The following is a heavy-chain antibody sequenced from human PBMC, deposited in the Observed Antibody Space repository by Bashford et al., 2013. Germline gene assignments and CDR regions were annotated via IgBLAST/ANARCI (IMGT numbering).Heavy chain of an antibody. Sequence: GVVGSSRYSSWMERAXLRGLREGRFTISRDNAKNTLYLQMNSLRVEDTAVYYCARDQVGLWGQGTLVTVSS. V-gene: IGHV3-74*01. J-gene: IGHJ4*02. CDR2: SSWMERA. CDR3: ARDQVGL.